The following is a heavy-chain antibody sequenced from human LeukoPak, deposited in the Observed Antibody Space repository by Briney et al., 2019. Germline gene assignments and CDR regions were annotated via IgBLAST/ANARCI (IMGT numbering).Heavy chain of an antibody. CDR3: ARAVTMIVAGYYFDY. V-gene: IGHV4-38-2*02. Sequence: SETLSLTCTVSGYSISSGYYWGWIRQPPGQGLEWIGSIYHSGSTYYNPSLKSRVTISVDTSKNQFSLKLSSVTAADTAVYYCARAVTMIVAGYYFDYWGQGTLVTVSS. CDR1: GYSISSGYY. CDR2: IYHSGST. D-gene: IGHD3-22*01. J-gene: IGHJ4*02.